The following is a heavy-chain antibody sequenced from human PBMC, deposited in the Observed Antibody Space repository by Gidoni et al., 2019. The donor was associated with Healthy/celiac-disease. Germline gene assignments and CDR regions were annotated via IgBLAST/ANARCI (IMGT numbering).Heavy chain of an antibody. Sequence: QVQLQESGPGLVKPSETLSLTCTVSGGSISSYYWSWIRQPPGKGLEWIGYLYYSVSTNYNPSLKSRVTISVDTSKNQFSLKLSSVTAADTAVYYCAREGTALFDYWGQGTLVTVSS. CDR2: LYYSVST. CDR1: GGSISSYY. J-gene: IGHJ4*02. V-gene: IGHV4-59*01. CDR3: AREGTALFDY. D-gene: IGHD1-1*01.